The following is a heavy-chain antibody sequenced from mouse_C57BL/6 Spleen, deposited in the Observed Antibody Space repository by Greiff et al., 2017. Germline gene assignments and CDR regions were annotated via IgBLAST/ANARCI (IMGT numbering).Heavy chain of an antibody. CDR3: ARKRTLYYSNYNYWYFDV. V-gene: IGHV1-61*01. Sequence: VQLQQPGAELVRPGSSVKLSCKASGYTFTSYWMDWVKQRPGQGLEWIGNIYPSDSETHYNQKFKDKATLTVDKSSSTAYMQLSSLTSEDSAVYYCARKRTLYYSNYNYWYFDVWGTGTTVTVSS. CDR2: IYPSDSET. CDR1: GYTFTSYW. D-gene: IGHD2-5*01. J-gene: IGHJ1*03.